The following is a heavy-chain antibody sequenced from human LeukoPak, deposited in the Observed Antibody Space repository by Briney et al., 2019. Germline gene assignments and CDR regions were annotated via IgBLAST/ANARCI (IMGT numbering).Heavy chain of an antibody. D-gene: IGHD2-2*01. CDR3: ARDSTDDSWFDP. Sequence: GGSLRLSCAASGFTFSSYAMHWVRQAPGKGLEWVAVISYDGSSKYYADSVKGRFTISRDNSKNTLYLQMNSLRAEDTAVYYCARDSTDDSWFDPWGQGTLVTVSS. CDR2: ISYDGSSK. V-gene: IGHV3-30-3*01. CDR1: GFTFSSYA. J-gene: IGHJ5*02.